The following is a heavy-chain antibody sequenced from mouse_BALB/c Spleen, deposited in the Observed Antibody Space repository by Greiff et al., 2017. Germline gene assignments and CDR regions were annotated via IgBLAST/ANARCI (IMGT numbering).Heavy chain of an antibody. CDR1: GYTFTDYA. Sequence: QVQLQQSGPELVRPGVSVKISCKGSGYTFTDYAMHWVKQSHAKSLEWIGVISTYYGNTNYNQKFKGKATMTVDKSSSTAYMELARLTSEDTAIYYCAREEAYYGNYTAWFAYWGQGTLVTVSA. D-gene: IGHD2-10*01. CDR2: ISTYYGNT. J-gene: IGHJ3*01. CDR3: AREEAYYGNYTAWFAY. V-gene: IGHV1S137*01.